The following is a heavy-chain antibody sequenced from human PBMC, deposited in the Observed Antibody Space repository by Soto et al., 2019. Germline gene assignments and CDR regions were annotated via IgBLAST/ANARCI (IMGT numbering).Heavy chain of an antibody. V-gene: IGHV3-23*01. J-gene: IGHJ6*02. D-gene: IGHD3-16*02. CDR1: GFTFSSYA. CDR2: ISGSGGST. Sequence: PGGSLRLSCAASGFTFSSYAMSWVRQAPGKGLEWVSAISGSGGSTYYADSVKGRFTISRDNSKNTLYLQMNSLRAEDTAVYYCVKRVIMITFGGVIVEDYYYYYGMDVWGQGT. CDR3: VKRVIMITFGGVIVEDYYYYYGMDV.